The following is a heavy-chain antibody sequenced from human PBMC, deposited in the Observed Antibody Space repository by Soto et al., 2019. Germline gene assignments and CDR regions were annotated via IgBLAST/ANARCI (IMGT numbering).Heavy chain of an antibody. CDR1: GFTFSSYA. Sequence: EVQLLESGGGLVQPGESLRLSCAASGFTFSSYAMSWVRQAPGKGLEWVSVISGSDDSTYYADSVKGRFTISRDNSKNTLYLQRTSLRAEDTAVYYCAKRSSSSTFDYWGQGTLVTVSS. CDR3: AKRSSSSTFDY. J-gene: IGHJ4*02. D-gene: IGHD6-6*01. V-gene: IGHV3-23*01. CDR2: ISGSDDST.